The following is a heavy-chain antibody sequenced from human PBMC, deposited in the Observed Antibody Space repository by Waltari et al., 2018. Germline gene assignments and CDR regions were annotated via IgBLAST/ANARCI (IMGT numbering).Heavy chain of an antibody. J-gene: IGHJ4*02. D-gene: IGHD1-26*01. CDR1: GGSFSGYY. Sequence: QVQLQQWGAGLLKPSETLSLTCAVYGGSFSGYYWSWIRQPPGKWLEWIGEINHSGSTNYNPSLKSRVTISVDTSKNQFSLKLSSVTAADTAVYYCAREEGGSYFYFDYWGQGTLVTVSS. V-gene: IGHV4-34*01. CDR2: INHSGST. CDR3: AREEGGSYFYFDY.